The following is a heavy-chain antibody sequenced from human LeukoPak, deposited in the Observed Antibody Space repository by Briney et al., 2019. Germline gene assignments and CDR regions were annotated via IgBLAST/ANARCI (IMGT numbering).Heavy chain of an antibody. J-gene: IGHJ4*02. CDR1: GYTFTSYD. CDR2: ISAFNGNT. Sequence: ASMKVSCKASGYTFTSYDIVWVRQAPGQGLEWMGWISAFNGNTNIAQKVQGRVTMTTDTSTSTAYMELRSLTSDDTAMYYCARVYSSAFDHWGQGTLVTVTS. CDR3: ARVYSSAFDH. D-gene: IGHD3-10*01. V-gene: IGHV1-18*01.